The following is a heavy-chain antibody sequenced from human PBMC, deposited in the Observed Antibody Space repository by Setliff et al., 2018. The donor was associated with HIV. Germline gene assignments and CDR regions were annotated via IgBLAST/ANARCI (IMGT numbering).Heavy chain of an antibody. CDR1: GESFSGYY. D-gene: IGHD2-21*01. V-gene: IGHV4-34*01. J-gene: IGHJ5*02. Sequence: LSLTCAVYGESFSGYYWNWIRQPPGKGLEWIGEINHRGSTNYNPSPKSRVTMSVDTSKNQFSLKLNSVTAADTAVYYCARGGRDGIAWGQGTLVTVSS. CDR3: ARGGRDGIA. CDR2: INHRGST.